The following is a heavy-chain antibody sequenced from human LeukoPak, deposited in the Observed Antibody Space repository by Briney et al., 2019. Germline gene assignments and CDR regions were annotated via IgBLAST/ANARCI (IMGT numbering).Heavy chain of an antibody. CDR2: INPNSGGT. CDR3: ARRIKNGQKQEANDAFDI. CDR1: GYTFTGYY. Sequence: ASVKVSCKASGYTFTGYYMHWVRQAPGQGLEWMGWINPNSGGTNYAQKFQGRVTMTRDTSISTAYMELSRLRSDDTAVYYCARRIKNGQKQEANDAFDIWGQGTMVTVSS. V-gene: IGHV1-2*02. D-gene: IGHD1-1*01. J-gene: IGHJ3*02.